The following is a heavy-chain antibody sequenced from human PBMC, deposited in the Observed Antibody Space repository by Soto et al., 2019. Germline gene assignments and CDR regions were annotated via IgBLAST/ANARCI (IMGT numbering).Heavy chain of an antibody. CDR3: ARLRYFDWLTGDYYFDY. J-gene: IGHJ4*02. CDR1: GYTFTSYG. D-gene: IGHD3-9*01. V-gene: IGHV1-18*01. CDR2: ISAYNGNT. Sequence: ASVKVSCKASGYTFTSYGISWVRQAPGQGLEWMGWISAYNGNTNYAQKLQGRVTMTTDTSTSTAYMELRSLRSDDTAVYYCARLRYFDWLTGDYYFDYWGQGTLVTVSS.